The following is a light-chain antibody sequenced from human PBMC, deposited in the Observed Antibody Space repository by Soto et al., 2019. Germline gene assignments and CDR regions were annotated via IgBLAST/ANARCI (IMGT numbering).Light chain of an antibody. CDR3: QQRSNWPRT. CDR2: DAS. V-gene: IGKV3-15*01. CDR1: QSVRSS. J-gene: IGKJ1*01. Sequence: EIVMTQSPATLSVSPGERATLSCRASQSVRSSLAWYQQKPGQAPSLLIYDASTRATGVPARFSGSGSGTDLTITISRLEPEDCEVYYCQQRSNWPRTFGQGTKVDI.